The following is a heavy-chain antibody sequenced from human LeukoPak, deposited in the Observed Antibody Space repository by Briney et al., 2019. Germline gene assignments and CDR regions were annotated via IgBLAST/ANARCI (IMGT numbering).Heavy chain of an antibody. Sequence: GESLKISCRGSDYSFGSYWIAWVRQMPGKGLEWMGLFYPDDSDARYNPSFQGQVTISADRSIYTAYLEWSSLKASDTAIYYCARAGRDGPLGYWYFDLWGRGTLVTVSS. CDR1: DYSFGSYW. D-gene: IGHD5-24*01. V-gene: IGHV5-51*01. CDR3: ARAGRDGPLGYWYFDL. J-gene: IGHJ2*01. CDR2: FYPDDSDA.